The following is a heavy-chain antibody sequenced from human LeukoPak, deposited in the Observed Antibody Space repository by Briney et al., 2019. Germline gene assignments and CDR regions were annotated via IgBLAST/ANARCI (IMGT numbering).Heavy chain of an antibody. J-gene: IGHJ4*02. Sequence: GGPLRLSCVASGFTFKNYVMNWVRQATGKGPEWLATIYGSGVSIAYADSVKGRFTISRDNSNNTLYLQMNSLRAEDTAMYYCAKDLGWELPAEAYWGQGILVTVSS. CDR2: IYGSGVSI. V-gene: IGHV3-23*01. D-gene: IGHD1-26*01. CDR3: AKDLGWELPAEAY. CDR1: GFTFKNYV.